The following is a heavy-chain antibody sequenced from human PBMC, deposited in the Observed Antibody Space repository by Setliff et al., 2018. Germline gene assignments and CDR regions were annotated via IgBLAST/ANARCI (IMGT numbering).Heavy chain of an antibody. Sequence: KPSETLSLTCTVSGGSISSGSYYWSWIRQPAGKGLEWIGHIYTSGSTNYNPSLKSRVTISVDTSKNQFSLKLSSVTAADTAVYYCARDGYYYDSSGYYKIFDYWGQGTLVTVSS. CDR3: ARDGYYYDSSGYYKIFDY. J-gene: IGHJ4*02. V-gene: IGHV4-61*09. D-gene: IGHD3-22*01. CDR2: IYTSGST. CDR1: GGSISSGSYY.